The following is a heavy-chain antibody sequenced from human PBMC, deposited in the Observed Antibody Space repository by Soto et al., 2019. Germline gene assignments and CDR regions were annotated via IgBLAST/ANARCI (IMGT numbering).Heavy chain of an antibody. D-gene: IGHD2-2*01. J-gene: IGHJ6*02. CDR3: VFHCISTSCYSPTYYYYGMDV. CDR2: IYYSGST. Sequence: QLQLQESGPGLVKPSETLSLTCTVSGGSISSSSYYWGWIRQPPGKGLEWIGSIYYSGSTYYNPSLKSRVTISVDTSKNQFSLKLSSVTAADTAVYYCVFHCISTSCYSPTYYYYGMDVWGQGTTVTVSS. CDR1: GGSISSSSYY. V-gene: IGHV4-39*01.